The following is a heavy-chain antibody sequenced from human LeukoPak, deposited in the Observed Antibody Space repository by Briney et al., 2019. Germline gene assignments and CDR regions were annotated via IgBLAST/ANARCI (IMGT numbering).Heavy chain of an antibody. D-gene: IGHD1-1*01. CDR3: ARGIRYPFDY. CDR2: INHSGST. CDR1: GGSFSGYY. J-gene: IGHJ4*02. Sequence: NPSETLSLTCAVYGGSFSGYYWGWIRQPPGKGLEWIGEINHSGSTNYNPSLKSRVTISVDTSKNQFSLKLSSVTAADTAVYYCARGIRYPFDYWGQGTLVTVSS. V-gene: IGHV4-34*01.